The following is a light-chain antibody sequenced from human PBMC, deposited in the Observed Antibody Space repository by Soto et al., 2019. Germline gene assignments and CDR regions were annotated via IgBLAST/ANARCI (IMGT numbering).Light chain of an antibody. CDR2: DAS. Sequence: EIVLTQSPSTLSLSPGERATLSCRASQRVSSYLAWYQQQPGQAPRLLIYDASNRATGIPARFSGSGSGTDFTLTISSLEPEDFAVYYCQHRSNWPRTFGQGTKVEIK. V-gene: IGKV3-11*01. CDR3: QHRSNWPRT. CDR1: QRVSSY. J-gene: IGKJ1*01.